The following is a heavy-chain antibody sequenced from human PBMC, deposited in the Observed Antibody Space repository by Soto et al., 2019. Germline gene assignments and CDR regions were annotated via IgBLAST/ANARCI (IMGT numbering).Heavy chain of an antibody. CDR3: ARAYSSSSRDWFDP. D-gene: IGHD6-6*01. V-gene: IGHV4-30-2*01. CDR1: GGSISSGGYS. Sequence: SETLSLTCAVSGGSISSGGYSWSWIRQPPGKGLEWIGYIYHSGSTYYNPSLKSRVTISVDRSKNQFSLKLSPVTAADTAVYYCARAYSSSSRDWFDPWGQGTLVTVSS. CDR2: IYHSGST. J-gene: IGHJ5*02.